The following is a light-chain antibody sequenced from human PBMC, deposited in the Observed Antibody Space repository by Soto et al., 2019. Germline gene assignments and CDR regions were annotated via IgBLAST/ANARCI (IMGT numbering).Light chain of an antibody. CDR2: YDS. CDR1: NIGSKS. Sequence: SYELTRPPSVSVAAGKTARITCGGNNIGSKSVHWHQQKPGQAPVLVIYYDSDRPSGIPERFSGSNSGNTATLTISRVEAGDEADYYCQVWDSSSDHPVFGTGTKVTVL. J-gene: IGLJ1*01. CDR3: QVWDSSSDHPV. V-gene: IGLV3-21*04.